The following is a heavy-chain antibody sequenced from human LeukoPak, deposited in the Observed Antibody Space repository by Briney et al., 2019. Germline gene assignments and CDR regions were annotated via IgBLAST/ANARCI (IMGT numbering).Heavy chain of an antibody. CDR3: AKGGHDFNPFYW. D-gene: IGHD2-21*02. CDR2: IKGGGGDP. Sequence: GGSLRLSCAASGFTFSSNAMGWVRQAPGKGLEWVSSIKGGGGDPFYADSVKGRFTISRDNSRNTLFLQLNSLRAEDTAVYYCAKGGHDFNPFYWWGQGTLVTVSS. CDR1: GFTFSSNA. J-gene: IGHJ4*02. V-gene: IGHV3-23*01.